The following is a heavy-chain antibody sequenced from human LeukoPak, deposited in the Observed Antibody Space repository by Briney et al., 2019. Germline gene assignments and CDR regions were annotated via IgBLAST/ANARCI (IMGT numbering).Heavy chain of an antibody. D-gene: IGHD1-1*01. J-gene: IGHJ4*02. V-gene: IGHV4-39*01. CDR3: ARHNDLDY. Sequence: SETLSLTCTVSGGSISSYYWSWIRQPPGKGLEWIGSIYYSGSTYYNPSLKSRVTISVDTSKNQFSLKLSSVTAADTAVYYCARHNDLDYWGQGTLVTVSS. CDR2: IYYSGST. CDR1: GGSISSYY.